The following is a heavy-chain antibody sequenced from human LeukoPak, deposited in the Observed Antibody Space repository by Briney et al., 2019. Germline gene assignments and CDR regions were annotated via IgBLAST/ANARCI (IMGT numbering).Heavy chain of an antibody. CDR2: ITLSSSSI. CDR1: GFNFNNYN. CDR3: ATDIVVVPAAKYYFDY. D-gene: IGHD2-2*01. J-gene: IGHJ4*02. V-gene: IGHV3-48*04. Sequence: GGSLRLSCAASGFNFNNYNMNWVRQAPGKGLEWVSYITLSSSSIYYADSVKGRFTISRDNAKNSLYLQMNSLRAEDTAVYYCATDIVVVPAAKYYFDYWGQGTLVTVSS.